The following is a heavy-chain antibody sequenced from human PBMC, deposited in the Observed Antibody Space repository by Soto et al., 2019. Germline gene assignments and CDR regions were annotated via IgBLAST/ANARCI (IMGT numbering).Heavy chain of an antibody. CDR2: ISGSGGTT. V-gene: IGHV3-23*01. Sequence: GGSLRLSCAASGFTFSSYAMSWVRQAPGKGLEWVSGISGSGGTTYYADSVKGRITISRDNSKNTLNLQMNSLRAEDTAVYYCAKDPRYTSGRGWFDPWGQGTLVTVSS. CDR3: AKDPRYTSGRGWFDP. CDR1: GFTFSSYA. J-gene: IGHJ5*02. D-gene: IGHD6-19*01.